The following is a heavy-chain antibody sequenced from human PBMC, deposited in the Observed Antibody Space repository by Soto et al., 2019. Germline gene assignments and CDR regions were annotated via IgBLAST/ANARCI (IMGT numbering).Heavy chain of an antibody. D-gene: IGHD6-19*01. Sequence: VGSLRLSCSSSVFAFRIYTMLCVRQAPGKGLEYVSAISDAGGGTYYADSVKGRFTISRDDPKNTLYLQMSNLRAEDTAVYYCETGYSSGWSEIYWGQGTLVTVSS. V-gene: IGHV3-64D*06. CDR3: ETGYSSGWSEIY. CDR2: ISDAGGGT. CDR1: VFAFRIYT. J-gene: IGHJ4*02.